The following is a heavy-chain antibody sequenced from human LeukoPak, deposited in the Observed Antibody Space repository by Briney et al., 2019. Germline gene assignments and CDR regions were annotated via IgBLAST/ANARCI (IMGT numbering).Heavy chain of an antibody. CDR2: IYNDGST. V-gene: IGHV3-53*05. CDR3: ARGPWDC. Sequence: GGSLRLSCSASGFAVSRNYMTWVRQAPGKGLEWVSVIYNDGSTFYADSVKGRFTISRDNAKNTVYLQMNSLRVEDTAVYYCARGPWDCWGQGTLVTVSS. CDR1: GFAVSRNY. J-gene: IGHJ4*02.